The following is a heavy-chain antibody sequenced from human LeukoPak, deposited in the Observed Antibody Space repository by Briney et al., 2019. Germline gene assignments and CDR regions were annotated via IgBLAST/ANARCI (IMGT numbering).Heavy chain of an antibody. CDR2: IWYDGSNK. J-gene: IGHJ4*02. CDR1: GFTFSDYG. V-gene: IGHV3-33*01. Sequence: GGSLRLSCAASGFTFSDYGMHWVRQAPGKGLEWVAVIWYDGSNKYYAESVKGRFTISRDNSKNTLYLQMNSLRAEDTAVYYCAREGCSFDYWGQGTLVTVSS. CDR3: AREGCSFDY.